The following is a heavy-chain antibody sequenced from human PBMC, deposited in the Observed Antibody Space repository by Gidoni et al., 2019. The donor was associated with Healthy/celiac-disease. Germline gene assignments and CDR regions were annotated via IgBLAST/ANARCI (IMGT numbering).Heavy chain of an antibody. CDR2: IYWDDDK. CDR1: GFSLSTSGVG. J-gene: IGHJ4*02. CDR3: AHEDYGGNRGPFDY. V-gene: IGHV2-5*02. Sequence: QITLKESGPTLVKPTQTLTLTCTFSGFSLSTSGVGVGWIRQPPGKALEWLALIYWDDDKRYSPSLKSRLTITKDTSKNQVVLTMTNMDPVDTATYYCAHEDYGGNRGPFDYWGQGTLVTVSS. D-gene: IGHD4-17*01.